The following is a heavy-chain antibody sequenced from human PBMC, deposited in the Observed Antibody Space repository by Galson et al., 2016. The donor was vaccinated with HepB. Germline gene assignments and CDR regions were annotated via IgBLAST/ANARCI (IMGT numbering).Heavy chain of an antibody. CDR1: GFTFSTYG. CDR2: IANGGIKK. D-gene: IGHD2-8*02. CDR3: LVYHLTGGVHWFDP. V-gene: IGHV3-30*03. Sequence: SLRLSCAASGFTFSTYGMHWVRQSPGKGLEWVAAIANGGIKKFYADSVRGRFTISRDNSKNTVDLQMNSLRTEDTAMYYCLVYHLTGGVHWFDPWGQGALVTVSS. J-gene: IGHJ5*02.